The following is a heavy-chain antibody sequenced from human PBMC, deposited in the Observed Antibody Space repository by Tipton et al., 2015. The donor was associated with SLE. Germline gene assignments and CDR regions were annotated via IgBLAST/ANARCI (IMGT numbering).Heavy chain of an antibody. CDR3: ARRMVQGGDALDI. J-gene: IGHJ3*02. CDR1: GGSISSGNYY. CDR2: IYYSGST. D-gene: IGHD3-10*01. Sequence: TLSLTCIVSGGSISSGNYYWSWIRQPAGQELEWIGYIYYSGSTNYNPSLKSRVTISVDTSKNQFSLKLTSVTAADTAVYYCARRMVQGGDALDIWGLGTLVTVSS. V-gene: IGHV4-61*09.